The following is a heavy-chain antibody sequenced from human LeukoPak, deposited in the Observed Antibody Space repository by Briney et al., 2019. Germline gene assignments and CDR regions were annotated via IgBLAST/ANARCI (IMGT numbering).Heavy chain of an antibody. CDR1: GFTFSSYA. J-gene: IGHJ4*02. D-gene: IGHD5-18*01. CDR2: ISGSGGST. CDR3: AKVPSLYSYGNRVDY. V-gene: IGHV3-23*01. Sequence: PGGSLRLSCAASGFTFSSYAMSWVRQAPGKGLEWVSAISGSGGSTYYADSVKGRFTISRDNSKNTLYLQMNSLRAEDTAVYYCAKVPSLYSYGNRVDYWGQGTLVTVSS.